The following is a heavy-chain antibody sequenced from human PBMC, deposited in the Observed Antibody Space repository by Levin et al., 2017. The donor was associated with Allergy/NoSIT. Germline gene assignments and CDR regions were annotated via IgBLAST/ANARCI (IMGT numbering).Heavy chain of an antibody. Sequence: LSLTCATSGFTFSSYAMHWVRQAPGKGLEWVAIIWYDGSYKYYADSVKGRFTISRDNFKDILYLQMNSLRAEDTAVYYCARDSLPVYGSGSYFDYWGQGTLVTVSS. V-gene: IGHV3-33*01. J-gene: IGHJ4*02. D-gene: IGHD3-10*01. CDR3: ARDSLPVYGSGSYFDY. CDR2: IWYDGSYK. CDR1: GFTFSSYA.